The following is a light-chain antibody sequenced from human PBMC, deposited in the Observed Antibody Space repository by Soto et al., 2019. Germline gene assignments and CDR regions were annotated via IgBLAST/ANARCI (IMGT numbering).Light chain of an antibody. Sequence: QSALTQPASVSGSPGQSITISCTGTSSDVGGYNYVSWYQQHPGKAPKLMICDVSNRPSGVSNRFSGSKSGNTASLTISGLQAEDEAEYYCGSYTSSSTLYVFGTGTKVTVL. J-gene: IGLJ1*01. CDR2: DVS. V-gene: IGLV2-14*01. CDR3: GSYTSSSTLYV. CDR1: SSDVGGYNY.